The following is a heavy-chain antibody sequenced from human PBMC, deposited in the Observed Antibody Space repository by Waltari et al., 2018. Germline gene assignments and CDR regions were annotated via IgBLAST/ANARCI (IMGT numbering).Heavy chain of an antibody. CDR1: GGSISSSNW. D-gene: IGHD1-20*01. V-gene: IGHV4-4*02. J-gene: IGHJ6*02. Sequence: QVQLQESGPGLVKPSGTLSLTCAVSGGSISSSNWWSWVRQPPGKGLEWIGEIYHSGSHNYNPALKGRVTISVDKAKNQFSLKLSSVTAADTAVYYCARERGITGNGGGMDVWGQGTTVTVSS. CDR2: IYHSGSH. CDR3: ARERGITGNGGGMDV.